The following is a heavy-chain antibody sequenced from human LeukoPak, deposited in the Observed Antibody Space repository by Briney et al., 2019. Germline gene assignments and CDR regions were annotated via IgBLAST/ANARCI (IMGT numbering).Heavy chain of an antibody. CDR1: GYTLTELS. CDR2: FDPEVGET. D-gene: IGHD6-19*01. Sequence: VSVKVSRKVSGYTLTELSMHWVRQAPGKGLEWMGGFDPEVGETIYAQKFRGRVTMTEDTSTDTAYMELSSLRSEDTAVYYCATVRSSGWYIDYWGQGTLVTVSS. V-gene: IGHV1-24*01. CDR3: ATVRSSGWYIDY. J-gene: IGHJ4*02.